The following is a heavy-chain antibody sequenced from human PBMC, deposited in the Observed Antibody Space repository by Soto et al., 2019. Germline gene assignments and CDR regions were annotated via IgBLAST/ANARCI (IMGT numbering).Heavy chain of an antibody. D-gene: IGHD3-3*01. CDR2: IYYSGST. J-gene: IGHJ4*02. CDR3: HLGLGDPIDY. V-gene: IGHV4-39*01. Sequence: SETLSLTCTVSGGSISSSSYYWGWIRQPPGKGLEWIGSIYYSGSTYYNPSLKSRVTISVDTSKNQFSLKLRSVTAADTAVYYCHLGLGDPIDYWGQGTLVTVSS. CDR1: GGSISSSSYY.